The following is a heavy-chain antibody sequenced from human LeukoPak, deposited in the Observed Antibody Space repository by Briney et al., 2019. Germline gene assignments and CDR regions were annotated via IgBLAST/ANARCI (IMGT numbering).Heavy chain of an antibody. J-gene: IGHJ4*02. D-gene: IGHD2-15*01. CDR3: ARLFMYCSGGSCYPDY. CDR2: TYPGDSDT. V-gene: IGHV5-51*01. CDR1: GYSFTSYW. Sequence: GESLKISCKGSGYSFTSYWIGWVRQMPGKGLEWMGITYPGDSDTRYSPSFQGQVTISADKSISTAYLQWSSLKASDTAMYYCARLFMYCSGGSCYPDYWGQGTLVTVSS.